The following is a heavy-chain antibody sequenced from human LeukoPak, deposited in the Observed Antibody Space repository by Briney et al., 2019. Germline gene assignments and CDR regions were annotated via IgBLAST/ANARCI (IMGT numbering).Heavy chain of an antibody. J-gene: IGHJ4*02. CDR2: FVPEDDET. CDR3: ATIAPGDLFDS. D-gene: IGHD7-27*01. Sequence: ASVKVSCKVSGSTLTEFSIHWVRQAPGKGLEWMGGFVPEDDETIYAQSFQGRVTMAEGTSTDTAYMELSSLRSEDTAMYYCATIAPGDLFDSWGQGTLVTVSS. CDR1: GSTLTEFS. V-gene: IGHV1-24*01.